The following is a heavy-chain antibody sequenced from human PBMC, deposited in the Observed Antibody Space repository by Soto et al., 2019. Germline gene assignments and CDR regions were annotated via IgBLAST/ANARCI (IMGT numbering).Heavy chain of an antibody. J-gene: IGHJ4*02. Sequence: GGSRRLSWAAAGFTFSSYGMHWVRQAPGKGREWVAVIWYEESNKYYADSVKGRFTISRDNSKNTLYLQMNSLRAEDTAVYYCSRAYDSESKPFFDYWGQGTLVTVSS. CDR1: GFTFSSYG. CDR3: SRAYDSESKPFFDY. V-gene: IGHV3-33*01. CDR2: IWYEESNK. D-gene: IGHD5-12*01.